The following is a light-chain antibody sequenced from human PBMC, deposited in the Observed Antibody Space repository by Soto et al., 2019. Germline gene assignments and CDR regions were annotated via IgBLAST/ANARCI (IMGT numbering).Light chain of an antibody. CDR3: QQYGSSPWT. Sequence: DIVMKQYPATLSVTPGERATLSCGASRSVSNNIAWYQQKVGQAPRLLIYDASTRATGIPARFSGSGSGTEFSLTISRLEPEDFAVYYCQQYGSSPWTFGQGTKVDIK. CDR2: DAS. J-gene: IGKJ1*01. CDR1: RSVSNN. V-gene: IGKV3D-15*02.